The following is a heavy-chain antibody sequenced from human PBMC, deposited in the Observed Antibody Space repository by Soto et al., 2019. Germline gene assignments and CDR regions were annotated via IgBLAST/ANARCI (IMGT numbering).Heavy chain of an antibody. D-gene: IGHD4-4*01. CDR2: IIPIFGTA. CDR3: AGTDYSNLKRKLQGYYYYYGMDV. Sequence: SVKVSCKASGCTFSSYAISWVRQAPGQGLEWMGGIIPIFGTANYAQKFQGRVTITADESTSTAYMELSSLRSEDTAVYYCAGTDYSNLKRKLQGYYYYYGMDVWGQAATVTVYS. CDR1: GCTFSSYA. J-gene: IGHJ6*02. V-gene: IGHV1-69*13.